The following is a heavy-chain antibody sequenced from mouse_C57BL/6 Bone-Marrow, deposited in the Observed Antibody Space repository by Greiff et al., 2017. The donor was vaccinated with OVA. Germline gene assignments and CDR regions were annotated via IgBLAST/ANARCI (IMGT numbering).Heavy chain of an antibody. CDR2: ISDGGSYT. V-gene: IGHV5-4*01. D-gene: IGHD1-1*01. CDR1: GFTFSSYA. Sequence: EVHLVESGGGLVKPGGSLKLSCAASGFTFSSYAMSWVRQTPEKRLEWVATISDGGSYTYYPDNVKGRFTISRDNAKNNLYLQMSHLKSEDTAMYYCARDEENWVTTVVAEMDYWGQGTSVTVSS. CDR3: ARDEENWVTTVVAEMDY. J-gene: IGHJ4*01.